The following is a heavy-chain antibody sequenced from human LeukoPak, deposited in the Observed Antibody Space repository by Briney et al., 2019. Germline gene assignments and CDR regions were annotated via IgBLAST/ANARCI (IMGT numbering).Heavy chain of an antibody. CDR1: GGSFSGYY. CDR3: AREDIVATSFFDY. D-gene: IGHD5-12*01. CDR2: INQSGST. V-gene: IGHV4-34*01. J-gene: IGHJ4*02. Sequence: SETLSLTCAVYGGSFSGYYWSWIRQPPGKGLEWIGEINQSGSTNYNPSLKSRVTISVDTSKNQFSLKLSSVTAADTAVYYCAREDIVATSFFDYWGQGTLVTVSS.